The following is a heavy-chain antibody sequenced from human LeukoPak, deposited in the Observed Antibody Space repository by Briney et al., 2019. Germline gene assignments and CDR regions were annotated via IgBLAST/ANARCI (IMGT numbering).Heavy chain of an antibody. CDR1: GYTFTDYY. CDR3: ARDSTGGYPDY. CDR2: ISPNSGGI. V-gene: IGHV1-2*02. J-gene: IGHJ4*02. D-gene: IGHD7-27*01. Sequence: ASVKVSCKASGYTFTDYYIHWVRQAPGQGLEYMGWISPNSGGINYAQMFQGRVTMTSDTSINTAFMELRSLRSDDTAVFYCARDSTGGYPDYWGQGTLVTVSA.